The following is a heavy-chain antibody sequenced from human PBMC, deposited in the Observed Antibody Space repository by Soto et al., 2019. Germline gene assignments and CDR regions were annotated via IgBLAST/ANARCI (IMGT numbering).Heavy chain of an antibody. J-gene: IGHJ6*02. CDR2: IYYSGST. CDR1: GGSISSYY. D-gene: IGHD3-3*01. Sequence: PSETLSLTCTVSGGSISSYYWSWIRQPPGKGHEWIGYIYYSGSTNYNPSLKSRVTISVDTSKNPFSLKLSPVTAADTAVYYCARVVRFLEWETMDVWRQGTTVTVSS. V-gene: IGHV4-59*01. CDR3: ARVVRFLEWETMDV.